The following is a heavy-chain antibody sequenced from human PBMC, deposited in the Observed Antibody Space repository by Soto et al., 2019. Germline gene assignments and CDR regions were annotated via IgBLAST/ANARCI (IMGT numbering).Heavy chain of an antibody. D-gene: IGHD6-19*01. CDR1: GYTFTGYY. CDR3: AREGAVAGYDY. CDR2: INPSGGST. V-gene: IGHV1-46*03. Sequence: ASVKVSCKASGYTFTGYYMDWVRQAPGQGLEWMGIINPSGGSTSYAQKFQGRVTMTRDTSTSTVYMELSSLRSEDTAVYYCAREGAVAGYDYWGQGTLVTVSS. J-gene: IGHJ4*02.